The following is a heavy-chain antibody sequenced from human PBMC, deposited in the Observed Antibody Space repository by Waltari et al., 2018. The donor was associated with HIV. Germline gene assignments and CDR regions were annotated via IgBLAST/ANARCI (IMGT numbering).Heavy chain of an antibody. CDR3: AKGTAEYYGSGRLGV. J-gene: IGHJ6*02. Sequence: EVQLVESGGGLVQPGRSLRLSCAASGFTFDDYAMHWVRQAPGKGGGWVSGSSWNSGSIGYADSVKGRFTISRDNAKNSLYLQMNSLRAEDTALYYCAKGTAEYYGSGRLGVWGQGTTVTVSS. CDR2: SSWNSGSI. CDR1: GFTFDDYA. V-gene: IGHV3-9*01. D-gene: IGHD3-10*01.